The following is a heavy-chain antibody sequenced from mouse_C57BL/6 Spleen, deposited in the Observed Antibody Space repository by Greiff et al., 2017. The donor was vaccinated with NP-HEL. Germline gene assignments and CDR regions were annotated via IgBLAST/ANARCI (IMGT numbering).Heavy chain of an antibody. J-gene: IGHJ3*01. Sequence: VKLMESGAELMKPGASVKLSCKATGYTFTGYWIAWVKQRPGHGLEWIGEILPGSGSTNSNEKFKGKATFTADTSSNTAYMQLSSLTTEDSAIYYCARNWERFAYWGQGTLVTVSA. D-gene: IGHD4-1*01. V-gene: IGHV1-9*01. CDR2: ILPGSGST. CDR3: ARNWERFAY. CDR1: GYTFTGYW.